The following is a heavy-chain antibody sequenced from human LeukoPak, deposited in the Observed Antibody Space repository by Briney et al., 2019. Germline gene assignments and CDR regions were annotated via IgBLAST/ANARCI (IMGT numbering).Heavy chain of an antibody. J-gene: IGHJ1*01. Sequence: SETLSLTCTVSGGSISSSGYYWGWIRQPPGKGLEWIGSIYYSGSTYYNPSLKSRVTISVDTSKNQFSLKLSSVTAADTAVYYCARHGSIAARATQYFQHWGQGTLVTVSS. V-gene: IGHV4-39*01. D-gene: IGHD6-6*01. CDR2: IYYSGST. CDR1: GGSISSSGYY. CDR3: ARHGSIAARATQYFQH.